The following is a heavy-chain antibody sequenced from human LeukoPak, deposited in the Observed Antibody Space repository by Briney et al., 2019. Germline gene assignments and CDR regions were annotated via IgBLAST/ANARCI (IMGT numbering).Heavy chain of an antibody. V-gene: IGHV1-69*13. D-gene: IGHD3-9*01. J-gene: IGHJ5*02. CDR1: GGTFSSYA. CDR2: IIPIFGTA. Sequence: SVKVSCKASGGTFSSYAISWVRQAPGQRLEWMGGIIPIFGTANYAQKFQGRVTITADESTSTAYMELSSLRFEDTAVYYCARNLRYFDWLSGFDPWSQGTLVTVSS. CDR3: ARNLRYFDWLSGFDP.